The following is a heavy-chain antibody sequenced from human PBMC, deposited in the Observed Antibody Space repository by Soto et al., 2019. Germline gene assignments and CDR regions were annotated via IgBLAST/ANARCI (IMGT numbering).Heavy chain of an antibody. Sequence: PSETLSLTCTVSGGSISSGGYYWSWIRQHPGKGLEWIGYIYYSGSTYYNPSLKSRVTISVDTSKNQFSLKLSSVTAADTAVYYCARVQRGIAARTGIDYWGQGTLVTVSS. CDR1: GGSISSGGYY. D-gene: IGHD6-6*01. CDR3: ARVQRGIAARTGIDY. V-gene: IGHV4-31*03. CDR2: IYYSGST. J-gene: IGHJ4*02.